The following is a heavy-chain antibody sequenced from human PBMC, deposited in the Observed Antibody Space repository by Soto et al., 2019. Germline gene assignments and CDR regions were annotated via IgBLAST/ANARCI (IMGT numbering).Heavy chain of an antibody. CDR2: IWYDGSNK. V-gene: IGHV3-33*01. CDR1: GFTFSSYG. D-gene: IGHD5-12*01. Sequence: GGSLRLSCAASGFTFSSYGMHWVRQAPGKGLEWVAVIWYDGSNKYYADSVKGRFTISRDNSKNTLYLQMNSLRAEDTAVYYCARDRVIVATATNYYYYGMDVWGQGTTVTV. CDR3: ARDRVIVATATNYYYYGMDV. J-gene: IGHJ6*02.